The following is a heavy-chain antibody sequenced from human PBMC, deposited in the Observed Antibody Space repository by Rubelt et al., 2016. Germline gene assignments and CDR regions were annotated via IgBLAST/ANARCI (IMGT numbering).Heavy chain of an antibody. J-gene: IGHJ4*02. CDR2: IFSNDEK. CDR3: AHSDSSGYYGGVDY. D-gene: IGHD3-22*01. V-gene: IGHV2-26*01. Sequence: QVTLKESGPVLVKPTETLTLTCTVSGFSLSNARMGVSWIRQPPGKALEWLAHIFSNDEKSYSTSLKSRLTISKDTSKSQVVLTMTNMDPVDTATYYCAHSDSSGYYGGVDYWGQGTLVTVSS. CDR1: GFSLSNARMG.